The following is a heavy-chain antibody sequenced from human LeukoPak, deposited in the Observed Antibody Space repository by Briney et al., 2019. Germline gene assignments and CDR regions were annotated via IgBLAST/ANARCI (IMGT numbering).Heavy chain of an antibody. V-gene: IGHV1-18*01. D-gene: IGHD6-19*01. J-gene: IGHJ4*02. CDR3: ARAGSGWYEDY. CDR1: GYTFTSYG. CDR2: ISGYNDNT. Sequence: GAPVKVSRKASGYTFTSYGISWVRQAPGQGLEWMGWISGYNDNTNYAQKFQGRVTMTTDTSTSTAYMELRSLRSDDTAVYYCARAGSGWYEDYWGQGTLVTVSS.